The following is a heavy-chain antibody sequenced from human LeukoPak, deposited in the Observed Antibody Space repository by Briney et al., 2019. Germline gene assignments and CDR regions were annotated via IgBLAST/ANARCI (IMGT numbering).Heavy chain of an antibody. CDR3: AREMVDSGSYYAAMDV. V-gene: IGHV1-8*01. CDR2: MNPNSGNT. J-gene: IGHJ6*04. D-gene: IGHD1-26*01. CDR1: GYTFTSYD. Sequence: ASVKVSCKASGYTFTSYDIHWVRQATGQGLEWMGWMNPNSGNTGYAQKFQGRVTMTRNTSISTAYMELSSLRSEDTAVYYCAREMVDSGSYYAAMDVWGKGTTVTVSS.